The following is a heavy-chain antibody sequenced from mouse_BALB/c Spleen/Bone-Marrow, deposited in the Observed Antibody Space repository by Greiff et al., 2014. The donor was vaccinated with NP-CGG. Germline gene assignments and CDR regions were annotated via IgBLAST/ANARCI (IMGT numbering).Heavy chain of an antibody. CDR3: ARHQRYYAMDY. J-gene: IGHJ4*01. CDR1: GFTFSSYG. V-gene: IGHV5-6*01. Sequence: EVQLVESGGDLVKPGGSLKLSCAASGFTFSSYGMSWGRQTPDKRLEWVATISSGGSNTYYPDSVKGRFAISRDNAKNTPYLQMSSLKSEDTAMYYCARHQRYYAMDYWGQGTSVTVSS. CDR2: ISSGGSNT.